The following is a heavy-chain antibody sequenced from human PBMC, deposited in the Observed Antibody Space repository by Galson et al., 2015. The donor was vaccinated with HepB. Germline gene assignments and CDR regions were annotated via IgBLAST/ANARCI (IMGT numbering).Heavy chain of an antibody. CDR1: GFSLSTSGMC. Sequence: PALVKPTQTLTLTCTFSGFSLSTSGMCVNWIRQPPGKALEWLALTDWNDNKYYSASLRTRLTISRDPSKNQVVLSMTNMDSVDTATYYRARVPSTAATTLGYHYFGMDVWGQGTTVAVSS. J-gene: IGHJ6*02. V-gene: IGHV2-70*01. D-gene: IGHD6-25*01. CDR2: TDWNDNK. CDR3: ARVPSTAATTLGYHYFGMDV.